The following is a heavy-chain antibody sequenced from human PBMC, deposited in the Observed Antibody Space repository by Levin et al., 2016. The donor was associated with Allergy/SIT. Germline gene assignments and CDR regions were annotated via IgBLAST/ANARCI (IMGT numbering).Heavy chain of an antibody. D-gene: IGHD3-3*01. CDR3: ARDRHDFWSGYSSPQSFDY. Sequence: ASVKVSCKASGYTFTSYYMHWVRQAPGQGLEWMGIINPSGGSTSYAQKFQGRVTMTRDTSTSTVYMELSSLRSEDTAVYYCARDRHDFWSGYSSPQSFDYWGQGTLVTVSS. V-gene: IGHV1-46*01. J-gene: IGHJ4*02. CDR1: GYTFTSYY. CDR2: INPSGGST.